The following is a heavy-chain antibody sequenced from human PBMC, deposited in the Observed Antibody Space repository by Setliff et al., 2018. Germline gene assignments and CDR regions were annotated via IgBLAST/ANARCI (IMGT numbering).Heavy chain of an antibody. CDR3: ATSVSWIQLVLYPQGHPEPFDY. D-gene: IGHD5-18*01. V-gene: IGHV1-24*01. CDR2: FDPEDGET. J-gene: IGHJ4*02. Sequence: ASVKVSCKVSGYTLTELSMHWVREAPGKGLEWLGGFDPEDGETIYAQKFQGRVTMTEDTSTDTAYMELSSLRSEDTALYYCATSVSWIQLVLYPQGHPEPFDYWGQGTLVTVSS. CDR1: GYTLTELS.